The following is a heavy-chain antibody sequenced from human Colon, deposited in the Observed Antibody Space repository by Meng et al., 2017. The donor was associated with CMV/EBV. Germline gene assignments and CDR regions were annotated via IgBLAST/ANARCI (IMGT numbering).Heavy chain of an antibody. J-gene: IGHJ5*02. CDR2: ISAYNGNT. Sequence: CKASGYTFTSYGINWVRQAPGQGLEWMGWISAYNGNTNYAQKLQGRVTMTTDTSTSTAYMELRSLRSDDTAVYYCARMKLPWFGFDPWGQGTLVTVSS. V-gene: IGHV1-18*01. D-gene: IGHD3-10*01. CDR3: ARMKLPWFGFDP. CDR1: GYTFTSYG.